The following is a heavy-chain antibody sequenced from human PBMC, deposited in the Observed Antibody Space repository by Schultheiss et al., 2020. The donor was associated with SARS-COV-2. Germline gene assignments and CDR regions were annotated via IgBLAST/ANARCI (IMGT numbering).Heavy chain of an antibody. CDR1: GFTFSDYY. D-gene: IGHD3-3*01. CDR2: ISSSGSTI. J-gene: IGHJ3*02. Sequence: GGSLRLSCAASGFTFSDYYMSWIRQAPGKGLEWVSYISSSGSTIYYADSVKGRFTISRDNAKNSQYLQMNSLRAEDTAVYYCARSPTGITIFGVVIILGAFDIWGQGTMVTVSS. V-gene: IGHV3-11*01. CDR3: ARSPTGITIFGVVIILGAFDI.